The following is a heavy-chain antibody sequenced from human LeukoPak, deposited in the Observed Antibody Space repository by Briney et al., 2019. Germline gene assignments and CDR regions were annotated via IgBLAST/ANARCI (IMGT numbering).Heavy chain of an antibody. CDR1: GFTFNDAW. Sequence: PGGSLRLSCAASGFTFNDAWMSWVRQAPGKGLEWVSSISSSSSYIYYADSVKGRFTIPRDNAKNSLYLQMNSLRAEDTAVYYCARGGQGGCPDYWGQGTLVTVSS. CDR2: ISSSSSYI. V-gene: IGHV3-21*01. D-gene: IGHD6-19*01. J-gene: IGHJ4*02. CDR3: ARGGQGGCPDY.